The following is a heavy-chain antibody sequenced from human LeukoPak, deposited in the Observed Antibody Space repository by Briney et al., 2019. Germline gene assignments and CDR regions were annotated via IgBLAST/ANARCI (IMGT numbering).Heavy chain of an antibody. D-gene: IGHD2-15*01. J-gene: IGHJ4*02. CDR3: ARNLSPDCSGGSCPRYFDY. CDR2: IKQDGSEK. V-gene: IGHV3-7*01. CDR1: GFTFSSYW. Sequence: GGSLRLSCAASGFTFSSYWMSWVRQAPGKGLEWVANIKQDGSEKYYVDSVKGRFTISRDNAKNSLYLQMNSLRAEDTAVYYCARNLSPDCSGGSCPRYFDYWGQGTLVTVSS.